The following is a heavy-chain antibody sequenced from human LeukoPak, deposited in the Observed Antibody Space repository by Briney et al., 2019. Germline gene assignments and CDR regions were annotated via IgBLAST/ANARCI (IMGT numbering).Heavy chain of an antibody. CDR2: MNPNSGNT. CDR3: ARVCREWLLFGWFGP. CDR1: GYTFTSYD. Sequence: GASVKVSCKASGYTFTSYDINWVRQATGQGLEWMGWMNPNSGNTGYAQKFQGRVTMTRNTSISTAYMELSSLRSEDTAVYYCARVCREWLLFGWFGPWGQGTLVTVSS. V-gene: IGHV1-8*01. J-gene: IGHJ5*02. D-gene: IGHD3-3*01.